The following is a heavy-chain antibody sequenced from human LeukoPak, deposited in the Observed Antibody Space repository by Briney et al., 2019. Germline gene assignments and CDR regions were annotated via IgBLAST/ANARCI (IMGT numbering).Heavy chain of an antibody. D-gene: IGHD2-15*01. CDR2: IYYSGTT. J-gene: IGHJ4*02. CDR3: AREPRSPGGRGRPFDF. Sequence: PSETLSLTCTVSGGSISSYFWSRIRQPPGKGLEWIAYIYYSGTTNYSPSFKSRVTISVDTSKNQFSLRLSSVTAADTAVYYCAREPRSPGGRGRPFDFWGQGTLVTVSS. V-gene: IGHV4-59*01. CDR1: GGSISSYF.